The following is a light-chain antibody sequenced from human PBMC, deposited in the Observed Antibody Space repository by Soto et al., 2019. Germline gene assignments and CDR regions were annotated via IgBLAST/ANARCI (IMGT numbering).Light chain of an antibody. J-gene: IGKJ4*01. CDR3: QQYNSYSPLT. CDR2: DAS. CDR1: QSISSW. V-gene: IGKV1-5*01. Sequence: IQMTQSPSTLSACVGDRVTITCRASQSISSWLAWYQQKPGKAPKLLIYDASSLESGVPSRFSGSGSGTEFTLTISSLQPDDFATYYCQQYNSYSPLTFGGGTKVDIK.